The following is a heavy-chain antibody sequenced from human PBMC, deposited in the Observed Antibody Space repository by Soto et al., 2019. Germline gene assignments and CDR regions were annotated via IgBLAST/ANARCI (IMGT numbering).Heavy chain of an antibody. CDR1: GFTFSTYS. CDR3: AKENGYSSSWFEFDY. V-gene: IGHV3-48*01. Sequence: GGSLRLSCAASGFTFSTYSMNWVRQAPGKGLEWVSYISSSSTTIYYADSVKGRFTISRDNSKNTLYLQMNSLRAEDTAVYYCAKENGYSSSWFEFDYWGQGTQVTVSS. J-gene: IGHJ4*02. D-gene: IGHD6-13*01. CDR2: ISSSSTTI.